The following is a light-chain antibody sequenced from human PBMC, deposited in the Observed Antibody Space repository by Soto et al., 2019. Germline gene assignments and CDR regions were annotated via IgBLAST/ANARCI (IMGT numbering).Light chain of an antibody. CDR2: DAS. CDR3: QQRSDWPPIS. J-gene: IGKJ5*01. V-gene: IGKV3-11*01. Sequence: EVVMTKYSATVSSSPVGISTHCCSASQSVGSYLVWYQQKPGQAPRLLIYDASNRATGIPARFSGSGSGTDFTLTISSLESEDFAVYYCQQRSDWPPISSGQGTRLEI. CDR1: QSVGSY.